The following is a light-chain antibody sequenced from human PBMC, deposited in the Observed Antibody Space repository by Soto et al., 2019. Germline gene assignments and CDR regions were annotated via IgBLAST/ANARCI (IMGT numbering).Light chain of an antibody. J-gene: IGLJ6*01. CDR3: QLWDSSSDHRNV. CDR1: NIGSKS. Sequence: SSELTQPPSVSVAPGKTARITCGGNNIGSKSVHWYQQKPGQAPVVVIYDDNDRPSGIPERFSGTNFGNTATLPISRVEAGDEADYYCQLWDSSSDHRNVFGSGTQLTVL. CDR2: DDN. V-gene: IGLV3-21*04.